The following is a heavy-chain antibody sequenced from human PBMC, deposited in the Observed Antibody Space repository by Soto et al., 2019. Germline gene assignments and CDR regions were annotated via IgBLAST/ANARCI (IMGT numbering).Heavy chain of an antibody. D-gene: IGHD6-19*01. CDR1: GGTFSSYA. V-gene: IGHV1-69*13. CDR2: IIPIFGTA. Sequence: GASVKVSCKASGGTFSSYAISWVRQAPGQGLEWMGGIIPIFGTANYAQKFQGRVTITADESTSTAYMELSSLRSEDTAVYYCASPLREAVAGTKYYYYGMDVWGQGTTVTVSS. CDR3: ASPLREAVAGTKYYYYGMDV. J-gene: IGHJ6*02.